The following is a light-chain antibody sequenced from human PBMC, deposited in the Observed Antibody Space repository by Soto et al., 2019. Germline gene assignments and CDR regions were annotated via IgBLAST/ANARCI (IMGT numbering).Light chain of an antibody. V-gene: IGLV2-11*01. J-gene: IGLJ1*01. Sequence: QTVLIQPPSVSGSPGQSVTISCTGTSSDVGSYDYVSWYQQYPGKAPKLIIYNVGTRRLGVPGRFSGSTSGNTASLTISGLQAEDEAQYYCCSYAGSYTFVFGSGTKVTVL. CDR2: NVG. CDR3: CSYAGSYTFV. CDR1: SSDVGSYDY.